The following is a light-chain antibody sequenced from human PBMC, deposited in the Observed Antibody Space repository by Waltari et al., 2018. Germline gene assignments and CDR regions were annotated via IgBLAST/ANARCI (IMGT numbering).Light chain of an antibody. CDR3: QQSSSTPPT. V-gene: IGKV1-39*01. Sequence: DIQMTQSPSSLSASVGDRVTITCRASQSISTYLHWYQHIPGKAPNLLIYAASTLHGGVPSRFSGSGSGTDFTLTISSLQPEDFATYYCQQSSSTPPTFAQGTKVEVK. J-gene: IGKJ1*01. CDR2: AAS. CDR1: QSISTY.